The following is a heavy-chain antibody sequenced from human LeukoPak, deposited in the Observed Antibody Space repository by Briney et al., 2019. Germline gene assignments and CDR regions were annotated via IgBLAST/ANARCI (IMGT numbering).Heavy chain of an antibody. CDR3: AKSLGYYGSGSYDPNDAFDI. Sequence: GGSLRLSCAASGFTFSSYAMSWVRQAPGKGLEWVSAISGSGGSTYYADSVKGRFTISRDNSENTLYLQMNSLRAEDTAVYYCAKSLGYYGSGSYDPNDAFDIWGQGTMVTVSS. J-gene: IGHJ3*02. CDR2: ISGSGGST. V-gene: IGHV3-23*01. CDR1: GFTFSSYA. D-gene: IGHD3-10*01.